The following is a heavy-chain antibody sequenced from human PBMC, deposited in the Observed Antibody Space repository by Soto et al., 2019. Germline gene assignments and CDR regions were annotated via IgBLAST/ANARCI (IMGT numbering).Heavy chain of an antibody. J-gene: IGHJ4*02. V-gene: IGHV1-69*01. Sequence: QVHLVQSGAEVKKPASSVKVSCQASGGTFSTYGITWVRQAPGHGLEWMGAIIPVFASTSSAQLFRGRLSITADEVSSTAYMELSGLTSEDTAIYYCATAGFRGTAIQLFEHWGQGTLVTVS. D-gene: IGHD1-1*01. CDR1: GGTFSTYG. CDR2: IIPVFAST. CDR3: ATAGFRGTAIQLFEH.